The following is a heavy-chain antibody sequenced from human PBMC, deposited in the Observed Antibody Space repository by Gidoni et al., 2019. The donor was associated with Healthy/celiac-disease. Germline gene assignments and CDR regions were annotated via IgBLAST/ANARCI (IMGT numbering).Heavy chain of an antibody. CDR1: GGSFSGSY. CDR3: ARGKAAGITIFGVVILGMDV. D-gene: IGHD3-3*01. CDR2: INHSGST. Sequence: QVQLQQWGAGLLKPSETLSLTCAVYGGSFSGSYWSWIRQPPGKGLEWIGEINHSGSTNYNPSLKSRVTISVDTSKNQFSLKLSSVTAADTAVYYCARGKAAGITIFGVVILGMDVWGQGTTVTVSS. V-gene: IGHV4-34*01. J-gene: IGHJ6*02.